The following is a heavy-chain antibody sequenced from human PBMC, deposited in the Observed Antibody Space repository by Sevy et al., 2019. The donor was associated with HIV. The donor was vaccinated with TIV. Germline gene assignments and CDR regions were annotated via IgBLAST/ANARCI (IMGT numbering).Heavy chain of an antibody. CDR3: ARAVRVGYYDFWSGYYSWFDP. V-gene: IGHV3-7*01. CDR2: IKQDGSEK. Sequence: GGSLRLSCAASGFTFSSYWMSWVRQAPGKGLEWVANIKQDGSEKYYVDSVKGRFTISRDKAKNSLYLQMNSLRAEDTAVYYCARAVRVGYYDFWSGYYSWFDPWGQGTLVTVSS. D-gene: IGHD3-3*01. CDR1: GFTFSSYW. J-gene: IGHJ5*02.